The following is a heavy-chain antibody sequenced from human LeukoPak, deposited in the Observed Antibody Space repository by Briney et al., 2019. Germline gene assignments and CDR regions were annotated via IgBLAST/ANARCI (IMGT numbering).Heavy chain of an antibody. CDR2: ISGSGGST. Sequence: GGSLRLSCTASGFTFSYYSMNWVRQAPGKGLEWVSAISGSGGSTYYADSVKGRFTISRDNSKNTLYLQMNSLRAEDTAVYYCAKGRYSSSWYLTRFDYWGQGTLVTVSS. J-gene: IGHJ4*02. CDR1: GFTFSYYS. CDR3: AKGRYSSSWYLTRFDY. D-gene: IGHD6-13*01. V-gene: IGHV3-23*01.